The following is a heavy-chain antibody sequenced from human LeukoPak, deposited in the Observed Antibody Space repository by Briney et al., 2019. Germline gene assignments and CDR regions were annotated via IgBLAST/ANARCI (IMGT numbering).Heavy chain of an antibody. D-gene: IGHD2-15*01. V-gene: IGHV4-59*01. CDR1: GGSISSYY. CDR2: IDYSGST. CDR3: ARSWGYCSGGSCSPFDY. J-gene: IGHJ4*02. Sequence: SETLSLTCTVSGGSISSYYWSWIRQPPGKGLEWIGYIDYSGSTNYNPSLKSRVTISVDTSKNQFSLKLSSVTAADTAVYYCARSWGYCSGGSCSPFDYWGQGTLVTVSS.